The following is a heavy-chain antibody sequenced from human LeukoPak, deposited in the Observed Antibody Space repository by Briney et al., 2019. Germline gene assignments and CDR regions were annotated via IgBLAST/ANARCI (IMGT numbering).Heavy chain of an antibody. J-gene: IGHJ4*02. V-gene: IGHV4-39*07. Sequence: SETLSLTCTVSGASITSSNYYCLWLRQPPGKGLEWIGSIYYTGITYYNLSLKSRVTISEDTSKYQCSLRLSSVTPEDTAVYYCAVEYSSSPAFDYWGQGTLVTVSS. CDR2: IYYTGIT. CDR3: AVEYSSSPAFDY. CDR1: GASITSSNYY. D-gene: IGHD6-6*01.